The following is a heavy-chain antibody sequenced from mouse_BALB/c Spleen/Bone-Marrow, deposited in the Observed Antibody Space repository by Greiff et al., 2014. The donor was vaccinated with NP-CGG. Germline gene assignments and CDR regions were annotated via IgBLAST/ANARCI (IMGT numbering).Heavy chain of an antibody. CDR3: ARQHREDGYAMDY. CDR1: GFSLTSYG. Sequence: VKLVESGPGLVAPSQSLSITCTLSGFSLTSYGVHWVRQPPGKGLEWLGVIWSGGSTTYNSALKSRLSSSKNNSKSQVFLKMNSRQTDDTASYYCARQHREDGYAMDYWGQGTSLTVSS. D-gene: IGHD2-3*01. V-gene: IGHV2-6-1*01. CDR2: IWSGGST. J-gene: IGHJ4*01.